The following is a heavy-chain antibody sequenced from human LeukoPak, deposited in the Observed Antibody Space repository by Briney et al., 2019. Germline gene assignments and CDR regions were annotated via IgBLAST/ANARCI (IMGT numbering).Heavy chain of an antibody. V-gene: IGHV3-30*04. CDR3: ARIGSAFQLDY. J-gene: IGHJ4*02. D-gene: IGHD3-3*02. Sequence: GGSLRLSCAASGFTFSTYAMHWVRQAPGKRLEWVAAISYDGSNKNYADSVKGRFTISRDNSKNTLYLQMNSLRAEDTAVYYCARIGSAFQLDYWGQGTLVTVSS. CDR2: ISYDGSNK. CDR1: GFTFSTYA.